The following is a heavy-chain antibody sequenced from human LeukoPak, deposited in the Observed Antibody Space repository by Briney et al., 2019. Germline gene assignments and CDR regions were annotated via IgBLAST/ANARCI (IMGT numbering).Heavy chain of an antibody. Sequence: PSETLSLTCTVSGGSISSHYWGWIRQPPGKGLEWIGSIYYSGSTYYNPSLKSRVTISIDTSKNLFSLKLDSLTPADTAVYYCARSATVTTGYFDYWGRGTLVAVSP. J-gene: IGHJ4*02. CDR3: ARSATVTTGYFDY. CDR1: GGSISSHY. CDR2: IYYSGST. V-gene: IGHV4-39*07. D-gene: IGHD4-17*01.